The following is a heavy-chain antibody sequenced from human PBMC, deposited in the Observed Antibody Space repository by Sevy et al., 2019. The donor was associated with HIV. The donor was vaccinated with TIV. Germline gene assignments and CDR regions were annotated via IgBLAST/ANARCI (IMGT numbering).Heavy chain of an antibody. CDR1: GFTFSNAW. V-gene: IGHV3-23*01. Sequence: GGSLRLSCAASGFTFSNAWMSWVRQAPGKGLEWVSAISGSGGSTYYADSVKGRFTISRDNSKNTLYLQMNSLRAEDTAVYYCAKGSRGYGYNYWGQGTLVTVSS. CDR3: AKGSRGYGYNY. CDR2: ISGSGGST. J-gene: IGHJ4*02. D-gene: IGHD5-18*01.